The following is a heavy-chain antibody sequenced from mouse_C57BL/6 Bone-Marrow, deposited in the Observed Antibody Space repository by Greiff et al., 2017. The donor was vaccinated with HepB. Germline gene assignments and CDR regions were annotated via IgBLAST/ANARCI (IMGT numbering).Heavy chain of an antibody. Sequence: QVQLQQPGAELVMPGASVKLSCKASGYTFTSYWMHWVKQRPGQGLEWIGEIDPSDSYTNYNQKFKGKSTLTVDKSSSTAYMQLSSLTSEDSAVYYCARESRLTGTDDYWGQGTTLTVSS. CDR3: ARESRLTGTDDY. D-gene: IGHD3-2*02. CDR1: GYTFTSYW. V-gene: IGHV1-69*01. J-gene: IGHJ2*01. CDR2: IDPSDSYT.